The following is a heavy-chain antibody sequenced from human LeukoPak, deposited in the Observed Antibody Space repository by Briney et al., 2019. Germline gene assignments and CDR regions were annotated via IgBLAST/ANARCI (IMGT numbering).Heavy chain of an antibody. J-gene: IGHJ4*02. D-gene: IGHD2-21*02. CDR2: IRSKAYGGTT. V-gene: IGHV3-49*04. Sequence: PGGSLRLSCTGSGFTFGDYGMSWVRQAPGKGLEWVGFIRSKAYGGTTEYAASVKGRFTISRDDSKSIAYLQMNSLKTEDTAVYYCSNFYCGGDCYSGGYFDYWGQGTLVTVSS. CDR3: SNFYCGGDCYSGGYFDY. CDR1: GFTFGDYG.